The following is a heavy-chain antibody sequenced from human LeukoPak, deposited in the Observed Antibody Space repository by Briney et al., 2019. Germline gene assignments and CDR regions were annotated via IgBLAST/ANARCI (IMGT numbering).Heavy chain of an antibody. CDR2: ISYDGSNK. CDR3: ARESRAFRSWLVSNSPYFDY. Sequence: GGSLRLSCAASGFTFSSYAMHWVRQAPGKGLEWVAVISYDGSNKYYADSVKGRFTISRDNSKNTLYLQMNSLRAEDTAVYYCARESRAFRSWLVSNSPYFDYWGQGTLVTVSS. V-gene: IGHV3-30-3*01. D-gene: IGHD6-19*01. J-gene: IGHJ4*02. CDR1: GFTFSSYA.